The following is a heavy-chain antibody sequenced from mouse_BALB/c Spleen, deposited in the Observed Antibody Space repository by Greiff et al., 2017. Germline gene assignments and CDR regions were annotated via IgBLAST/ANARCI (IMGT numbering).Heavy chain of an antibody. V-gene: IGHV1-69*02. CDR2: IYPSDSYT. CDR3: TRSYDYDEAWFAY. J-gene: IGHJ3*01. D-gene: IGHD2-4*01. CDR1: GYTFTSYW. Sequence: QVQLKQPGAELVRPGASVKLSCKASGYTFTSYWINWVKQRPGQGLEWIGNIYPSDSYTNYNQKFKDKATLTVDKSSSTAYMQLSSPTSEDSAVYYCTRSYDYDEAWFAYWGQGTLVTVSA.